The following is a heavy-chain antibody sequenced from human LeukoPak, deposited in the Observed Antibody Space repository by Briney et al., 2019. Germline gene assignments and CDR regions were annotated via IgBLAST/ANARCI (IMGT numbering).Heavy chain of an antibody. CDR1: GGSISSYY. CDR3: ARDDGDYEHSLDY. J-gene: IGHJ4*02. CDR2: IDYSGST. D-gene: IGHD4-17*01. Sequence: PAETLSLTCTVSGGSISSYYWSWIRQPPGKGLEWIGYIDYSGSTNYNPSLKSRGTISVDTSKNQFSLKLSSVTAADTAVYYCARDDGDYEHSLDYWGQGTLVTVSS. V-gene: IGHV4-59*01.